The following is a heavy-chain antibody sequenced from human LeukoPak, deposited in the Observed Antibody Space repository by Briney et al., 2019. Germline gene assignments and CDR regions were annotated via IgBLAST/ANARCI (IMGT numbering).Heavy chain of an antibody. D-gene: IGHD1-26*01. CDR3: ARLVGDRTIYDY. CDR1: GFIFSDYY. Sequence: GGSLRLSCVASGFIFSDYYMTWIRQAPGKGLEWISYITTNGASTYYATSVKGRFTISRDNAKNSLYLQMNSLRVEDTAVYYCARLVGDRTIYDYWGQGTLVTVSS. J-gene: IGHJ4*02. V-gene: IGHV3-11*04. CDR2: ITTNGAST.